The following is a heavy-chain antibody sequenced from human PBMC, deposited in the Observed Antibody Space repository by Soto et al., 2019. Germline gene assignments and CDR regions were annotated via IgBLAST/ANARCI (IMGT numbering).Heavy chain of an antibody. J-gene: IGHJ3*02. D-gene: IGHD3-22*01. CDR1: RYSFTSYW. CDR2: VDSSDSYT. CDR3: AIKLVVSTTAYVFDI. V-gene: IGHV5-10-1*01. Sequence: ESLKISCKGSRYSFTSYWISWVRQMPGKGLERMGRVDSSDSYTNYSPSFQGHVTISADKSISTAYLQRSGLKASDTAMYYCAIKLVVSTTAYVFDIWGQETMVIV.